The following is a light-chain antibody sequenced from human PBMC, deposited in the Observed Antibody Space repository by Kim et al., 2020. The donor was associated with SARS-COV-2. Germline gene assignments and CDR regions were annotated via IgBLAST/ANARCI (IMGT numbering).Light chain of an antibody. Sequence: VSPGQTASITCSGDNLGKKYISWYQKKSGQSHGVVIFQDDKRPSGIPERFAGATSDNTATLTISGTQAMEEADYYCQAWDSGAVVFGGGTQLTVL. J-gene: IGLJ3*02. CDR2: QDD. CDR3: QAWDSGAVV. V-gene: IGLV3-1*01. CDR1: NLGKKY.